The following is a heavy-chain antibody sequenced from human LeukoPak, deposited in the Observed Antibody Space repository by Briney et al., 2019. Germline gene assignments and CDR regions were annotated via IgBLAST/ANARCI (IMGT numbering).Heavy chain of an antibody. D-gene: IGHD5-12*01. V-gene: IGHV3-49*04. CDR1: GFTFSDYA. Sequence: GGSLRLSCTGSGFTFSDYAMNWVRQAPGKGLEWVGFIRSKAYGWTPEYAASVKGRFTISRDDSKSIAYLQMNSLKTEDTAVYYCTRVIVATKDYWGQGTLVTVSS. CDR2: IRSKAYGWTP. CDR3: TRVIVATKDY. J-gene: IGHJ4*02.